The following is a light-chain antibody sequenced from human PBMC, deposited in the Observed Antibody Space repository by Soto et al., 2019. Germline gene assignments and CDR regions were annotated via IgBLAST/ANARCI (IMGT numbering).Light chain of an antibody. J-gene: IGKJ5*01. CDR2: AAS. V-gene: IGKV1-9*01. Sequence: DIQLTQSPSFLSASVGDRVTITCRASQGLSSDLAWYQQKPGKAPKLLIYAASTLQSGVPSRFSGSGSGTEFTLTISSLQPEDFATYYCQQLNSYSITFGQGTLLEIK. CDR1: QGLSSD. CDR3: QQLNSYSIT.